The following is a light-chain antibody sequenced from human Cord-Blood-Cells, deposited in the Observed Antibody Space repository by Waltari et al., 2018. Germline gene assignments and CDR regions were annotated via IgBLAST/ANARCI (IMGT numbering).Light chain of an antibody. CDR1: QSVSSSY. V-gene: IGKV3-20*01. CDR3: QQYGSSPYT. Sequence: EIVLTQSPGTLSLSPGERATLSCRASQSVSSSYLAWYQQKPGQAPRLLIYGASSRATGIPDRFRGSGSGTDFTLTIRRLGPEDFAVYYCQQYGSSPYTLGQGTKLEIK. J-gene: IGKJ2*01. CDR2: GAS.